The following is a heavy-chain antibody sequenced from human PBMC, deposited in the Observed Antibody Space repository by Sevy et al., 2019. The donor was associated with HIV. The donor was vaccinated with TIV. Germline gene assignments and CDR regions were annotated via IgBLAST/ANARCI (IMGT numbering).Heavy chain of an antibody. CDR1: GFTFSSYG. Sequence: GGSLRLSCAAPGFTFSSYGMHWVRQAPGKGLEWVAVISYDGSNKYYADSVKGRFTISRDNSKNTLYLQMNSLRAEDTAVYYCAKDLSGWYEGPHDAFDIWGQGTMVTVSS. D-gene: IGHD6-19*01. J-gene: IGHJ3*02. CDR2: ISYDGSNK. V-gene: IGHV3-30*18. CDR3: AKDLSGWYEGPHDAFDI.